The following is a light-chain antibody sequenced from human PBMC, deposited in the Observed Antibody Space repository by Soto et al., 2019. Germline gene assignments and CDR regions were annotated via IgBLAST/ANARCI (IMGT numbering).Light chain of an antibody. J-gene: IGLJ2*01. CDR1: SSDVGAYNF. CDR2: DVS. V-gene: IGLV2-14*03. Sequence: QSALTQPASVSGSPGQSITISCTGSSSDVGAYNFVSWYQQHPGKAPKLMIYDVSNRPSGVSNRFSGSKSGNTASLTISGIQAEDEADYYCSSFVGSNAQRVASGGGTKVTVL. CDR3: SSFVGSNAQRVA.